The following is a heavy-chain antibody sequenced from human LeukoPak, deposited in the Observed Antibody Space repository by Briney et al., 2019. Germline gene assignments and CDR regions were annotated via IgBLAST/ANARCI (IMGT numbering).Heavy chain of an antibody. CDR3: ARDGSWYYDFWSGYLSYYFDY. CDR2: ISSSSSTI. V-gene: IGHV3-48*04. J-gene: IGHJ4*02. D-gene: IGHD3-3*01. Sequence: RGPLRLSGAASGFSFGSYSMNWVRQSPGKGLEWVSYISSSSSTIYYADSVKGRFTISRDNAKNSLYLQMNSLRAEDTAVYYCARDGSWYYDFWSGYLSYYFDYWGQGTLVTVSS. CDR1: GFSFGSYS.